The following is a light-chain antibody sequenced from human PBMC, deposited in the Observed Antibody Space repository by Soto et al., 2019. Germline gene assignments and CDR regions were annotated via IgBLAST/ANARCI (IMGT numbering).Light chain of an antibody. CDR1: QSINNRY. Sequence: EIVLTQSPGTLSLSPGERATLSCRASQSINNRYLAWYQQKPGQAPRLLIYGASSRATSIPDRFIGSGSGTDFTLTISRLEPEDFAGYYCQQFGSSPGFTFGPGTKVDIK. V-gene: IGKV3-20*01. CDR2: GAS. J-gene: IGKJ3*01. CDR3: QQFGSSPGFT.